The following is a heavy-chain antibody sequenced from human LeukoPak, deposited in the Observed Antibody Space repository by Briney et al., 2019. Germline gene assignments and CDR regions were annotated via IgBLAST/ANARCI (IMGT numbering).Heavy chain of an antibody. CDR2: ISNDGSDK. V-gene: IGHV3-30*04. CDR1: GFTFSSYA. J-gene: IGHJ4*02. Sequence: GGSLRLSCAASGFTFSSYAMHWVRQAPGKGLEWVAIISNDGSDKYYADSVKGRFTLSRDNSKYTVYLQMNSLTAEDTAVYYCARDLGLGRGWYGGDFWGQGTLVTVSS. CDR3: ARDLGLGRGWYGGDF. D-gene: IGHD6-19*01.